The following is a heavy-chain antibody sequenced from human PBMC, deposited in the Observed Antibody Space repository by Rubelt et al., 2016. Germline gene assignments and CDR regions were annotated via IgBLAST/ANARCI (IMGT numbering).Heavy chain of an antibody. CDR1: GFSFSSSW. CDR2: IKQDGTEK. CDR3: ASRTRDYGSEGAYNY. J-gene: IGHJ4*02. Sequence: GGSLRLSCAASGFSFSSSWMTWVRQAPGKGLEWVANIKQDGTEKYYVDSVKGRFTISRDNSKNTLYLQMNSLRDEDSAVYYCASRTRDYGSEGAYNYWGQGTLVTVSS. D-gene: IGHD3-10*01. V-gene: IGHV3-7*05.